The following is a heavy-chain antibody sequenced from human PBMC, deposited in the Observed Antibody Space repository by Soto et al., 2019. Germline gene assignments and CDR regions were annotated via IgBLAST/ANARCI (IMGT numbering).Heavy chain of an antibody. D-gene: IGHD1-26*01. V-gene: IGHV4-4*02. CDR3: ARVSGSYYYGMDV. J-gene: IGHJ6*02. CDR2: IYHSGST. Sequence: QVQLQESGPGLVKPSGTLSLTCAVSGGSISSSNWWSWVRQPPGKGLEWIGEIYHSGSTNYNPPLKSRVPISVDKSKNQFSLKLSSVTAADTAVYYCARVSGSYYYGMDVWGQGTTVTVSS. CDR1: GGSISSSNW.